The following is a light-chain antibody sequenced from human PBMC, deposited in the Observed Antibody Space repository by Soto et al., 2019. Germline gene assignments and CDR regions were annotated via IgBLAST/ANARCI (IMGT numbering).Light chain of an antibody. V-gene: IGLV2-11*01. CDR2: DVD. CDR3: CSYAGSPWV. Sequence: QSALTQPRSVSGSPGQSVTISCTGSSSDVGGYNFVSWYLQYPGKAPKLLIYDVDKRPSGVPHRFSGSRSGNTASLTISGLQAEDEADYFCCSYAGSPWVLGTGTKLTVL. J-gene: IGLJ1*01. CDR1: SSDVGGYNF.